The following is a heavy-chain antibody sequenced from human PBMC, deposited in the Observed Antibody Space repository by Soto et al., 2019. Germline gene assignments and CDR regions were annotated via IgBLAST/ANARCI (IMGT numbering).Heavy chain of an antibody. J-gene: IGHJ6*02. D-gene: IGHD3-16*01. CDR3: AKEITFGGKDGMDV. V-gene: IGHV3-9*01. CDR1: GFTFDDYA. Sequence: EVQLVESGGGLVQPGRSLRLSCAASGFTFDDYAMHWVRQAPGKGLEWVSGISWNSGSIGYADSVKGRFTISRDNAKNSLYLQMNSLRAEDTALYYCAKEITFGGKDGMDVWGHGTTVTVSS. CDR2: ISWNSGSI.